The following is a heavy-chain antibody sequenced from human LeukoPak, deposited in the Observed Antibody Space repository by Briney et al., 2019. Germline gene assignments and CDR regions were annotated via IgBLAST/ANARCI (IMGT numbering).Heavy chain of an antibody. CDR2: ISAYNGNT. Sequence: GASVKVSCKASGYTFTSYGINWVRQAPGQGLEWMGWISAYNGNTNYAQKLQGRVTMTTDTSTSTAYMELRSLRSDDTAVYYCARDGHIAVAGILYYYYYMDVWGKGTTVTISS. V-gene: IGHV1-18*01. D-gene: IGHD6-19*01. CDR1: GYTFTSYG. J-gene: IGHJ6*03. CDR3: ARDGHIAVAGILYYYYYMDV.